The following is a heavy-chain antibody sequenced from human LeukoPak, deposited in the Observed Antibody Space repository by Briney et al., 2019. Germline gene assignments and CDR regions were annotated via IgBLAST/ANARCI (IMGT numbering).Heavy chain of an antibody. V-gene: IGHV1-24*01. J-gene: IGHJ3*02. CDR1: GGTFGSYA. CDR2: FDPEDGET. Sequence: ASVKVSCKASGGTFGSYAISWVRQAPGQGLEWMGGFDPEDGETIYAQKFQGRVTMTEDTSTDTAYMELSSLRSEDTAVYYCATDLRRITIFGVVIRGAFDIWGQGTMVTVSS. D-gene: IGHD3-3*01. CDR3: ATDLRRITIFGVVIRGAFDI.